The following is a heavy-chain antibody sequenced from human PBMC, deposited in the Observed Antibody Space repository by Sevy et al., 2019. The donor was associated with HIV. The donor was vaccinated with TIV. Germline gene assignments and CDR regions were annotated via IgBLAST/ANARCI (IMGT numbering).Heavy chain of an antibody. D-gene: IGHD2-21*01. Sequence: GGSLRLSCAASGFSFSNVNMNWVRQAPGKGLEWISSITSSSIYTYYADSVRGRFTISRDNAKNSLYLQMSGLRAEDTAVYYCARIPDYWGQGTLVTVSS. CDR3: ARIPDY. J-gene: IGHJ4*02. V-gene: IGHV3-21*01. CDR2: ITSSSIYT. CDR1: GFSFSNVN.